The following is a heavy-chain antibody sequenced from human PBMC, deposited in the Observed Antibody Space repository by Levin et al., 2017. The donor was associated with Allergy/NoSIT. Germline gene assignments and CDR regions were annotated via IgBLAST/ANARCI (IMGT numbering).Heavy chain of an antibody. V-gene: IGHV3-48*03. CDR2: SSSTGSTI. Sequence: PGGSLRLSCAASGFTFSSYEMNWVRRAPGKGLEWVSYSSSTGSTIYSADSVKGRFTISRDNAKNSLYLDMNSLRAEDTAVYYCARQLGNFWSGYNYFAYWGQGTLVTVSS. D-gene: IGHD3-3*01. CDR1: GFTFSSYE. CDR3: ARQLGNFWSGYNYFAY. J-gene: IGHJ4*02.